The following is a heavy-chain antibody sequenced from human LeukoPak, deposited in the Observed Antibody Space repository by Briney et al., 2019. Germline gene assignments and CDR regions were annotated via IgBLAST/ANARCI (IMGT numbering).Heavy chain of an antibody. CDR2: IIPIFGTA. V-gene: IGHV1-69*13. D-gene: IGHD3-22*01. CDR1: GGTFSSYA. CDR3: ARDTIYYDSSGYYSHDAFDI. Sequence: ASVKVYCKASGGTFSSYAISWVRQAPGQGLEWMGGIIPIFGTANYAQKFQGRVTITADESTSTAYMELSSLRSEDTAVYYCARDTIYYDSSGYYSHDAFDIWGQGTMVTVSS. J-gene: IGHJ3*02.